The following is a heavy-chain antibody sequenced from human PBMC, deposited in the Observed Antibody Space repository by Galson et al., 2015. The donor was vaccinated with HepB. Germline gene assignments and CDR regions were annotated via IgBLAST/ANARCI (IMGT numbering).Heavy chain of an antibody. Sequence: QSGAEVTKPGESLRISCQGSGYNFTNYWVTWVRQMPGEGLEWMGKIDPVDSYTNYSPSFQGHVTISTDKSISTAYLQWISLKASDTAMYYCARQAIGYSSRGDGFDLWGQGTLVTLSS. D-gene: IGHD6-19*01. J-gene: IGHJ3*01. V-gene: IGHV5-10-1*01. CDR2: IDPVDSYT. CDR1: GYNFTNYW. CDR3: ARQAIGYSSRGDGFDL.